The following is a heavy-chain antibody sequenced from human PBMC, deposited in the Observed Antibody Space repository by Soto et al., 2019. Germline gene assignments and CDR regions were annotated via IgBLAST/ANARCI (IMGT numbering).Heavy chain of an antibody. CDR2: IHSSGST. J-gene: IGHJ5*02. CDR3: ARDQGVAAAGITRFDP. CDR1: GASMNSYH. D-gene: IGHD6-13*01. Sequence: ASETLSLTCTVSGASMNSYHWSWIRQPAGKGLEWIGHIHSSGSTNYNPSLKSRVTMSVDTSKNQFSLRLMSLTAADTAVYYCARDQGVAAAGITRFDPWGQGSLVTVSS. V-gene: IGHV4-4*07.